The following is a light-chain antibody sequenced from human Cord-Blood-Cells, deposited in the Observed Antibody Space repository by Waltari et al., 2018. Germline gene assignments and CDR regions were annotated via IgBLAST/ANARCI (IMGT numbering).Light chain of an antibody. CDR2: DVS. CDR1: SSDVRGYHY. CDR3: CSYAGSYTWV. V-gene: IGLV2-11*02. J-gene: IGLJ2*01. Sequence: QSALTQPRSASGSPGQPVTTPCPGTSSDVRGYHYVTWYQQHPGKAPKLMIYDVSKRPSGVPDRFSGSKSGNTASLTISGLQAEDEADYYCCSYAGSYTWVFGGGTKLTVL.